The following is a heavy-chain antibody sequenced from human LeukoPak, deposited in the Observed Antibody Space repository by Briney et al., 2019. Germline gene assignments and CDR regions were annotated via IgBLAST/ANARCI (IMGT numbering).Heavy chain of an antibody. CDR1: GYTFTSYY. D-gene: IGHD6-19*01. CDR2: INPSGGST. Sequence: ASVKVSCKASGYTFTSYYMHWVRQAPGQGLEWRGIINPSGGSTSYAQKFQGRVTMTRDTSTSTVYMELSSLRSEDTAVYYCARAVLAVAVRGELHYWGQGTLVTVSS. J-gene: IGHJ4*02. V-gene: IGHV1-46*01. CDR3: ARAVLAVAVRGELHY.